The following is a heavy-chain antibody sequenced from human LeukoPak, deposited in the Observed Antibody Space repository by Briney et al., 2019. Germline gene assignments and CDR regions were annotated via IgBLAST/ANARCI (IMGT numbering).Heavy chain of an antibody. Sequence: SETLSLTCTVSGGSISSYYWSWIRQPAGKGLDWIGRIYTSGSTDYNPSLKSRVAMSVDTSKNQFSLRLTSVTAADTAVYYCASGIAAASERALDIWGQGTTVTVSS. CDR2: IYTSGST. V-gene: IGHV4-4*07. CDR1: GGSISSYY. J-gene: IGHJ3*02. D-gene: IGHD6-13*01. CDR3: ASGIAAASERALDI.